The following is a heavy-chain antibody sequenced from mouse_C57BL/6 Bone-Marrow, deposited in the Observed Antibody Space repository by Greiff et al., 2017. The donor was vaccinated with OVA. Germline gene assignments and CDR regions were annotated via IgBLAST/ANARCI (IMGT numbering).Heavy chain of an antibody. J-gene: IGHJ2*01. D-gene: IGHD2-5*01. Sequence: QVQLKQSGAELVKPGASVKLSCKASGYTFTSYWMHWVKQRPGQGLEWIGMIHPNSGSTNYNEKFKSKATLTVDKSSSTAYMQLSSLTSEDSAVYYCARKRGYSNLDYWGQGTTLTVSS. CDR2: IHPNSGST. CDR3: ARKRGYSNLDY. V-gene: IGHV1-64*01. CDR1: GYTFTSYW.